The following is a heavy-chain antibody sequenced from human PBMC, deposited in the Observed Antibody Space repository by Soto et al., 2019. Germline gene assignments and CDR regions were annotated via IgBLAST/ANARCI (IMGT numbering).Heavy chain of an antibody. CDR3: AKGRVTMVRGVIWWYFDL. CDR2: ISGSGGST. D-gene: IGHD3-10*01. CDR1: GFTFSSYA. Sequence: EVQLLESGGGLVQPGGSLRLSCAASGFTFSSYAMSWVRQAPGKGLEWVSAISGSGGSTYYADSVKGRFTISRDNSKNTLYLQMNSLRAEDTAVYYCAKGRVTMVRGVIWWYFDLWGRGTLVTVSS. V-gene: IGHV3-23*01. J-gene: IGHJ2*01.